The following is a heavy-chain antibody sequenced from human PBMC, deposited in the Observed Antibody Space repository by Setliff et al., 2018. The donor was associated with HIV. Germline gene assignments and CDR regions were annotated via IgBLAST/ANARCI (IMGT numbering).Heavy chain of an antibody. CDR3: ARDSPQVRIAVTGTTGHDY. J-gene: IGHJ4*02. CDR2: ISSTSSYI. Sequence: GESLKISCAASGFTFSSYSMNWVRQAPGKGLEWVSSISSTSSYIYYADSVKGRFTISRDNAKNPLYLQMNSLRAEDTAVYYCARDSPQVRIAVTGTTGHDYWGQGTLVTVSS. V-gene: IGHV3-21*01. CDR1: GFTFSSYS. D-gene: IGHD6-19*01.